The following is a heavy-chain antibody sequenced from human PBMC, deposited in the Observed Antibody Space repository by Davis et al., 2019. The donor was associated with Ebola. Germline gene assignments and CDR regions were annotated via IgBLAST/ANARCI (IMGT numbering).Heavy chain of an antibody. J-gene: IGHJ4*02. CDR3: ARDFDRVRE. CDR2: INPDGGRT. Sequence: HTGGSLRLSCAASGFTFSSYWMHWVRQAPGKGLVWVSRINPDGGRTGYADSVKGRFTISRDNAKNTVYLEVNSLKAEDTAVYYCARDFDRVREWGQGTLVTVSS. V-gene: IGHV3-74*01. CDR1: GFTFSSYW. D-gene: IGHD3-22*01.